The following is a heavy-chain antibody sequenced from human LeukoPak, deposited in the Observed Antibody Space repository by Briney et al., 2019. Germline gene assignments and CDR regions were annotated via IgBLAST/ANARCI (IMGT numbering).Heavy chain of an antibody. CDR3: AKYGSGTYYNGLY. CDR1: GFTLSSYA. J-gene: IGHJ4*02. Sequence: GGSLRLSCAASGFTLSSYAMTWVRQAPGKGLQWVSTISVSGGSTYYADSVKGRFTISRDTSKSTLYLQMSSLRDEDTAVYYCAKYGSGTYYNGLYWGQGTLVTVSS. D-gene: IGHD3-10*01. CDR2: ISVSGGST. V-gene: IGHV3-23*01.